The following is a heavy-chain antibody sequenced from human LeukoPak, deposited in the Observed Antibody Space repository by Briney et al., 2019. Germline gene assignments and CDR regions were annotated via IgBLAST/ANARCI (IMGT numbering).Heavy chain of an antibody. J-gene: IGHJ4*02. D-gene: IGHD3-3*01. CDR3: ARAQFDDFWSGYGLDY. CDR1: GGSFSDYY. CDR2: INHSGST. Sequence: SETLSLTCAVYGGSFSDYYWSWIRQPPGKGLEWIGEINHSGSTNYNPSLKSRVTISVDTSKNQFSLKLSSVTAADTAVYYCARAQFDDFWSGYGLDYWGQGTLVTVSS. V-gene: IGHV4-34*01.